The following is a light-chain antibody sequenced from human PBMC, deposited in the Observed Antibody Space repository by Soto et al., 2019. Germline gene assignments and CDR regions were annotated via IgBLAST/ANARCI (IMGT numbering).Light chain of an antibody. CDR1: QSVSRY. CDR2: DAS. CDR3: QHCGTWPVT. V-gene: IGKV3-11*01. Sequence: EIVLTQSPATLSLSPGERATLSCRASQSVSRYLAWYQQKPGQAPRLLIYDASNRATGIPARFSGSGSGTDFTLTVSSLEPEDFAVYYWQHCGTWPVTFGQGTKLEIK. J-gene: IGKJ2*01.